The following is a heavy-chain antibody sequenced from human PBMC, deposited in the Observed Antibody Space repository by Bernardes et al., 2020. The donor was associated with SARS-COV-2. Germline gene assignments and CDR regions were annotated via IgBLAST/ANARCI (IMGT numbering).Heavy chain of an antibody. D-gene: IGHD3-22*01. CDR2: IHYNGRT. Sequence: SETLSLTCTVSGGSISSGAYYWGWIRQSPGKGLEWIGSIHYNGRTYYTPSLETRVTISVDTSKNQFSLNLNSLTAADTAVYYCASTHYYESSGYYYANFDYWGQGTLVTVSS. CDR1: GGSISSGAYY. CDR3: ASTHYYESSGYYYANFDY. V-gene: IGHV4-39*01. J-gene: IGHJ4*02.